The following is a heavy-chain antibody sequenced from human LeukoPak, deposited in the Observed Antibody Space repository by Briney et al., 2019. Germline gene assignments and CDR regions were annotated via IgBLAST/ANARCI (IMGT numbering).Heavy chain of an antibody. D-gene: IGHD5-24*01. V-gene: IGHV4-59*01. CDR1: GGSISSYY. CDR2: IYYSGST. CDR3: AGRLWRRDGYNLSAFDI. J-gene: IGHJ3*02. Sequence: SETLSLTCTVSGGSISSYYWNWIRQPPGKGLEWIGYIYYSGSTNYNPSLKSRVTISVDTSKNQFSLKLSSVTAADTAVYYCAGRLWRRDGYNLSAFDIWGQGTMVTASS.